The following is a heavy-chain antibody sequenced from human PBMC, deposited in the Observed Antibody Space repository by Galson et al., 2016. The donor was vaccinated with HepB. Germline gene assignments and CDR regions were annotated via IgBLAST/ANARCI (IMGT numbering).Heavy chain of an antibody. CDR2: ITSGGTT. V-gene: IGHV3-23*01. J-gene: IGHJ6*02. CDR1: GFSFSSYA. CDR3: AKRPYSYGWHYGTDV. D-gene: IGHD5-18*01. Sequence: SLRHSCAASGFSFSSYAMSWVRQAPRKGLEWVPGITSGGTTYYADPVKGRFTISRDNSKNILYLQMKSLRDEDTAVYYCAKRPYSYGWHYGTDVWGQGTTVTVSS.